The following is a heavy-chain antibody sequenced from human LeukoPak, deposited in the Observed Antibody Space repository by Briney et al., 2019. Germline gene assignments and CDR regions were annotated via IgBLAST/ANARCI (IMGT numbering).Heavy chain of an antibody. CDR3: ARPGYSYGDYYYMDV. J-gene: IGHJ6*03. CDR1: GYSFTSYW. Sequence: GESLKISCKGSGYSFTSYWIVWVRQMPGKGLEWMGIIYPGDSDTRYSPSFQGQVTISADKSISTAYLQWSSLKASDTAMYYCARPGYSYGDYYYMDVWGKGTTVTVSS. V-gene: IGHV5-51*01. CDR2: IYPGDSDT. D-gene: IGHD5-18*01.